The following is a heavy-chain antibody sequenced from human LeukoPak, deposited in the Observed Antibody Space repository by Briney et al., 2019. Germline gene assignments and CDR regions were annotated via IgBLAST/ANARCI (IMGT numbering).Heavy chain of an antibody. CDR1: GFSFSSYA. J-gene: IGHJ4*02. D-gene: IGHD1-26*01. CDR2: ISGTGGST. Sequence: GGSLRLSCAASGFSFSSYAMSWVRQAPEKGLEWVSSISGTGGSTFYADSMEGRLTISRDNSKNTLYLHMNSLRSEDTAIYYCAKALKRTSERNFGSCLDSWGQGTLVTVSS. CDR3: AKALKRTSERNFGSCLDS. V-gene: IGHV3-23*01.